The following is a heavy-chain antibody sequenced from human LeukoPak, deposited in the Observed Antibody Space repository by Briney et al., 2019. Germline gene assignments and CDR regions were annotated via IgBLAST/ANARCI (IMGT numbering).Heavy chain of an antibody. CDR2: VNPDSADT. V-gene: IGHV5-51*01. Sequence: AESLKISSKGAGYNFTNAWIGWVRQMPGKGLEWMGFVNPDSADTTYTPSFEGQVTISADKSISTAYLQWSTLKASDTAMYYCARHEGVYYDYFWGSYRPDKGDFYMDVWGKGTTVTVPS. CDR1: GYNFTNAW. CDR3: ARHEGVYYDYFWGSYRPDKGDFYMDV. J-gene: IGHJ6*03. D-gene: IGHD3-16*02.